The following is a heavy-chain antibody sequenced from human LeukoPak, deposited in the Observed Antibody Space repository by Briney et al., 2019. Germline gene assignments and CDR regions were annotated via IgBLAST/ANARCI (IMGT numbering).Heavy chain of an antibody. J-gene: IGHJ4*02. CDR2: INQNGGVK. Sequence: GGSLRLSCAASGFTFSSYWITWVRQAPGKGLEWVATINQNGGVKYYVDSVKGRFTISRDNAKTSLFLQMNSLRIDDTAMYYCTRTVNSASDFWGQGTLVTVSS. CDR3: TRTVNSASDF. D-gene: IGHD4-23*01. V-gene: IGHV3-7*03. CDR1: GFTFSSYW.